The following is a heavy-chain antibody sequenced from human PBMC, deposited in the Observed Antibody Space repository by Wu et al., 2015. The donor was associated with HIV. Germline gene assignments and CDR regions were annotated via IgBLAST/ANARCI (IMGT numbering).Heavy chain of an antibody. V-gene: IGHV1-2*02. D-gene: IGHD3-16*02. CDR3: ARDGSYDYVWGSYRLFDY. Sequence: QVQLVQSGDEVQKSGASVKVSCKTSGYSFTDYYIHWVRQAPGQGLQWMGWINPDTGDTKYAQTFKGSVTVTRDTSISTVYMVLTSLKFNDTAIYYCARDGSYDYVWGSYRLFDYWGQGTLVTVSS. J-gene: IGHJ4*02. CDR1: GYSFTDYY. CDR2: INPDTGDT.